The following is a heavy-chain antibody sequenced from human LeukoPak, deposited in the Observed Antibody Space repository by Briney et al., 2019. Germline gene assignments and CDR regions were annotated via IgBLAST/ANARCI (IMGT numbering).Heavy chain of an antibody. D-gene: IGHD6-19*01. V-gene: IGHV4-61*02. CDR1: GGSISSGSYY. CDR2: IYTSGST. Sequence: SETLSLTCTVSGGSISSGSYYWSWLRQPAGKGLEWLGRIYTSGSTNYNPSLKSRVTISVDTSKNQFSLKLSSVTAADTAVYYCARDSLSSGWSGYYYYMDVWGKGTTVTISS. CDR3: ARDSLSSGWSGYYYYMDV. J-gene: IGHJ6*03.